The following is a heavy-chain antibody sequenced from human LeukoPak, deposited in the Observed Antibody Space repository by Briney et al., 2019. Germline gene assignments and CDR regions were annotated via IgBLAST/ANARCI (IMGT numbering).Heavy chain of an antibody. CDR1: GGSISSYY. CDR3: ARDRTAMVYGMDV. V-gene: IGHV4-59*01. J-gene: IGHJ6*02. Sequence: SETLSLTCTVSGGSISSYYWSWIRQPPGKGLEWIGYIYYSGSTNYNPSLKSRVTISINTSKKQFSLRLSSVTAADTAVYYCARDRTAMVYGMDVWGQGTLVTVSS. CDR2: IYYSGST. D-gene: IGHD5-18*01.